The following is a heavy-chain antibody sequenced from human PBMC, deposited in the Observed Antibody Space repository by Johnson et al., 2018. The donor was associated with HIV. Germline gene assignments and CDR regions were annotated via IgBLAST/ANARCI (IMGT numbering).Heavy chain of an antibody. J-gene: IGHJ3*02. Sequence: VQLVESGGGVVQPGGSLRLSCAASGFTVSRNYMNWVRHAPGKGLEWVSGISWNSTNIGYADPVKDRFTISRENAKNSLSLQMNSLRAGDTAVYYCARSDRAEGGRGDEFHIWGQGTMVTVSS. V-gene: IGHV3-48*01. CDR1: GFTVSRNY. D-gene: IGHD3-16*01. CDR2: ISWNSTNI. CDR3: ARSDRAEGGRGDEFHI.